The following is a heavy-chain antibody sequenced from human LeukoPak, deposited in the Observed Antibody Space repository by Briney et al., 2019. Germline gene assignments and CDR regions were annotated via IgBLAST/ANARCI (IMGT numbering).Heavy chain of an antibody. Sequence: GGSLRLSCAASGFTFSSYSMNWVRQAPGKGLEWVSSISSSSGYIYYADSVKGRFTISRDNAKNSLYLQMNSLRAEDTAVYYCARDAIPAAGKGAFDIWGQGTMVTVSS. V-gene: IGHV3-21*01. CDR3: ARDAIPAAGKGAFDI. J-gene: IGHJ3*02. CDR2: ISSSSGYI. CDR1: GFTFSSYS. D-gene: IGHD6-13*01.